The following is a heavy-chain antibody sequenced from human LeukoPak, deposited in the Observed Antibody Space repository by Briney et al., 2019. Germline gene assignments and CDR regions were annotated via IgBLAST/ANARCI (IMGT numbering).Heavy chain of an antibody. CDR1: GYTFTSYD. Sequence: GASVKVSCKASGYTFTSYDINWVRQATGQGLEWMGWMSPNSGDTGYAQKFQGRVTMTRNTSISTAYMDLSSLRSDDTAVYYCARDHYDYGDYHDAFDIWGQGTMVTVSS. CDR3: ARDHYDYGDYHDAFDI. J-gene: IGHJ3*02. V-gene: IGHV1-8*01. CDR2: MSPNSGDT. D-gene: IGHD4-17*01.